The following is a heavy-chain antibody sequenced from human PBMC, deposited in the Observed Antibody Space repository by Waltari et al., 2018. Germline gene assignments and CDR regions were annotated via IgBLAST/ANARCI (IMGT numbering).Heavy chain of an antibody. CDR1: GGSISSSSYY. D-gene: IGHD6-6*01. Sequence: QLQLQESGPGLVKPSETLSLTCTVSGGSISSSSYYWGWIRQPPGKGLEWIGSIYYSGSTYYNPSLKSRVTISVDTSKNQFSLKLSSVTAADTAVYYCARRTEGYSSSLRYYFDYWGQGTLVTVSS. CDR2: IYYSGST. J-gene: IGHJ4*02. CDR3: ARRTEGYSSSLRYYFDY. V-gene: IGHV4-39*01.